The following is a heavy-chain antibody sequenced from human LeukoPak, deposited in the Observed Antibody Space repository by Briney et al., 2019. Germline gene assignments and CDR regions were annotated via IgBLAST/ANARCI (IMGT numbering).Heavy chain of an antibody. V-gene: IGHV4-4*02. Sequence: SETLSLTCAVSGGSISSSNWWSWVRQPPGKGLEWIGEIYHSGSTNYNPSLKSRVTISVDKSKNQFSPKLSSVTAADTAVYYCARLPSLGATVTTFWGNWGQGTLVTVSS. CDR1: GGSISSSNW. D-gene: IGHD4-17*01. CDR3: ARLPSLGATVTTFWGN. J-gene: IGHJ4*02. CDR2: IYHSGST.